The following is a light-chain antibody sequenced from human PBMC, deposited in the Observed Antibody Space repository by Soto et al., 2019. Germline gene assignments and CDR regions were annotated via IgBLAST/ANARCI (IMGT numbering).Light chain of an antibody. CDR1: QSVGSY. J-gene: IGKJ4*01. CDR2: DAS. CDR3: QQRTNSPPVT. Sequence: EIVLTQSPATLSLSLGETATLSCRASQSVGSYLAWYQQKPGQAPRLLIYDASTRATGIPARFSGSGSGTDFTLTISSLEPEDFAVYYCQQRTNSPPVTFGGGTKWIS. V-gene: IGKV3-11*01.